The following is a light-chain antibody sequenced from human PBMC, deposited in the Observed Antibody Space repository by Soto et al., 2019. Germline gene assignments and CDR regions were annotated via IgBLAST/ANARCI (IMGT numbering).Light chain of an antibody. CDR3: QHYGTSAL. CDR2: GAS. CDR1: QSVSSSY. Sequence: EIVLTQSPGTLSLSPGERATLSCRASQSVSSSYFAWYQQKPGQAPRLLIYGASSRATGIPDRFSGSVSGTDFTLTISRLESEDFAVYYCQHYGTSALFGPGTKVDIK. V-gene: IGKV3-20*01. J-gene: IGKJ3*01.